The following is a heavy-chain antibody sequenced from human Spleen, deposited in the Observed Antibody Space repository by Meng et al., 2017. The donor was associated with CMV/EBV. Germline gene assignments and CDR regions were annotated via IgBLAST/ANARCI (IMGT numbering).Heavy chain of an antibody. J-gene: IGHJ6*02. V-gene: IGHV1-69*05. D-gene: IGHD2-8*01. CDR1: GGTFSSYA. CDR3: ARASLMVYAAERKYYYYYGMDV. Sequence: SVKVSCKASGGTFSSYAISWVRQAPGQGLEWMGGIIPIFGTANYAQKFQGRVTITTDESTSTAYMELSSLRSEDTAVYYCARASLMVYAAERKYYYYYGMDVWGQGTTVTVSS. CDR2: IIPIFGTA.